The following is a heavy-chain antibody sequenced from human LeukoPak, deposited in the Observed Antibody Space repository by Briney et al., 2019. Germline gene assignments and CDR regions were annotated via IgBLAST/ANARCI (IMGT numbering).Heavy chain of an antibody. CDR3: AKFPH. Sequence: GGPRRPSCAASGFPFSNYAMTGSRQAPGKGLEWVSGISGSGGSTYYADSVKGRFTISRDNSKNTLYLQMNSLRAEDTAVYYCAKFPHWGQGTLVTVSS. CDR1: GFPFSNYA. CDR2: ISGSGGST. J-gene: IGHJ4*02. V-gene: IGHV3-23*01.